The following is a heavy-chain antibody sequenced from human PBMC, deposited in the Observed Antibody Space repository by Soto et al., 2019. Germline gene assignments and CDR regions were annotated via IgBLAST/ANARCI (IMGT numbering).Heavy chain of an antibody. D-gene: IGHD4-4*01. CDR2: VYYSGST. Sequence: PSETLSLTCTVSGGSVSSYYWSWIRQPPGKGLEWIGYVYYSGSTKYRPSLKSRVTISVDTSKNQFSLKFSSATAADTAVYYCARHSNRNYGLYYFDYWGLGALVTVSS. J-gene: IGHJ4*02. CDR3: ARHSNRNYGLYYFDY. V-gene: IGHV4-59*08. CDR1: GGSVSSYY.